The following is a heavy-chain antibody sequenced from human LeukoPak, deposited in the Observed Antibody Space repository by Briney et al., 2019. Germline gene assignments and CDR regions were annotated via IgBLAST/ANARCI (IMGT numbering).Heavy chain of an antibody. J-gene: IGHJ5*02. D-gene: IGHD2-21*01. CDR3: AREDSLGP. CDR1: GYTFINYG. V-gene: IGHV1-18*01. Sequence: EASVKVSCKASGYTFINYGISWVRQAPGQGLEWMAWISAYNGNTNYAQKFQGRVTMTTDTSTSTAYMELRSLRSDDTAVYYCAREDSLGPWGQGTLVTVSS. CDR2: ISAYNGNT.